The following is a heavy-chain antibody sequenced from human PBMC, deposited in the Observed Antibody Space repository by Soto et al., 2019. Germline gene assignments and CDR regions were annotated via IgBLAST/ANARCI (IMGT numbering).Heavy chain of an antibody. V-gene: IGHV4-31*03. CDR1: GASISRDDYY. CDR2: IYSSGNS. Sequence: QVQLQESGPGLVKPSQTLSLPCSVSGASISRDDYYWSGIRQHPGKGLEWIAYIYSSGNSYYNPSLSSRVAISLDTSKNQFSLRLSSVTAADTGVYYCASALTGDYVGFDYWGQGTPATVSS. CDR3: ASALTGDYVGFDY. J-gene: IGHJ4*02. D-gene: IGHD3-9*01.